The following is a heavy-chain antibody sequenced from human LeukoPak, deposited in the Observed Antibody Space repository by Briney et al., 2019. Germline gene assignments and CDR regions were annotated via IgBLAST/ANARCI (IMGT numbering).Heavy chain of an antibody. J-gene: IGHJ6*02. D-gene: IGHD2-2*03. CDR3: ARVGYCSSTSCYGMDDYGMDV. CDR1: GYTFTGYY. Sequence: ASMKVSCKASGYTFTGYYMHWVRQAPGQGLEWMGWINPNSGGTNYAQKFQGWVTMTRDTSIGTAYMELSRLRSDDTAVYYCARVGYCSSTSCYGMDDYGMDVWGQGTTVTVSS. CDR2: INPNSGGT. V-gene: IGHV1-2*04.